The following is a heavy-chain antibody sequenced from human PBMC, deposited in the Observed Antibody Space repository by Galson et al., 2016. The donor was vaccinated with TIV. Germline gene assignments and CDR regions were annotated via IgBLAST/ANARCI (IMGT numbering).Heavy chain of an antibody. J-gene: IGHJ4*02. Sequence: SLRLSCAGSGFTFSSYWMAWVRQAPGKGLEWVANVHEDGSVKYYVDSVKGRFTISRDNAKNSANLQMNSLRAEDTALYYCARAWAGSGSYWGQGILVTVSS. CDR1: GFTFSSYW. CDR3: ARAWAGSGSY. V-gene: IGHV3-7*03. CDR2: VHEDGSVK. D-gene: IGHD1-26*01.